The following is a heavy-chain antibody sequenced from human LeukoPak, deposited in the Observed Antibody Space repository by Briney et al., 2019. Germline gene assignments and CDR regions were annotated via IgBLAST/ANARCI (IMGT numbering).Heavy chain of an antibody. CDR2: INPSGGST. CDR1: GYTFTTYY. Sequence: ASVKVSCKTSGYTFTTYYMHWVRQAPGQGPEWMGMINPSGGSTSYAQRFKGRVTMTRDTSTSTVYMELSSLRSEDRDVYYCARTRSADMIAEGWFDPWGQGTLVTVSS. V-gene: IGHV1-46*01. D-gene: IGHD3-22*01. CDR3: ARTRSADMIAEGWFDP. J-gene: IGHJ5*02.